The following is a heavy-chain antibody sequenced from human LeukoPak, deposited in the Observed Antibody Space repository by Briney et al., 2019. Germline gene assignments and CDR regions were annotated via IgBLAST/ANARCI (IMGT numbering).Heavy chain of an antibody. V-gene: IGHV3-48*03. D-gene: IGHD6-13*01. CDR2: ISSSASTM. CDR1: GFTFSNYE. Sequence: RGSLRLSCAASGFTFSNYEMNWVRQAPGKGLEWVSYISSSASTMYYADSVKGRFTISRDNAKNSLYLQMNSLRAEDTALYYCARWGAADGLDYWGQGTLVTVSS. CDR3: ARWGAADGLDY. J-gene: IGHJ4*02.